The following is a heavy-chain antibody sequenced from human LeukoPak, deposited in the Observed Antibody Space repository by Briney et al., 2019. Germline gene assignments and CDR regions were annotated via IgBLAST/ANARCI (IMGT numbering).Heavy chain of an antibody. J-gene: IGHJ4*02. V-gene: IGHV4-38-2*02. Sequence: SETLSLTCTVPVYSISSGYYWGWIRQPPGKGLEWIGSIYHSGSTYYNPSLKSRVTISVDKSKNQFSLKLSSVTAADTAVYYCASLGIIAAAGSGLWGQGTLVTVSS. CDR3: ASLGIIAAAGSGL. CDR2: IYHSGST. CDR1: VYSISSGYY. D-gene: IGHD6-13*01.